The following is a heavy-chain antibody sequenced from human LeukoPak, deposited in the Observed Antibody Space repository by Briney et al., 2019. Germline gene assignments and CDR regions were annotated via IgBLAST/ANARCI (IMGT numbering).Heavy chain of an antibody. CDR2: LKPNSGST. CDR1: GYTFTGYY. Sequence: ASVKVSCKASGYTFTGYYMHWVRQAPGQGLEWMAILKPNSGSTTYAQKFQGRLTVTRDMSTSTVYMELSTLRSEDTAVYYCARDRGSGRGWFAPWGQGTLVTVSS. J-gene: IGHJ5*02. V-gene: IGHV1-46*01. D-gene: IGHD3-10*01. CDR3: ARDRGSGRGWFAP.